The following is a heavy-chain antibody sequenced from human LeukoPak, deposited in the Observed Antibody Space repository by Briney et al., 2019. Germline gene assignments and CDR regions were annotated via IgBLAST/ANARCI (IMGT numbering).Heavy chain of an antibody. CDR2: INTDGSST. D-gene: IGHD6-19*01. Sequence: GGSLRLSCAASGFTFSSYWMHWVRQAPGKGLVWVSRINTDGSSTSYADSVKGRFTISRDNAKNSLYLQMNSLRAEDTALYYCAKDMDSSGRLDAFDIWGQGTMVTVSS. J-gene: IGHJ3*02. CDR1: GFTFSSYW. V-gene: IGHV3-74*01. CDR3: AKDMDSSGRLDAFDI.